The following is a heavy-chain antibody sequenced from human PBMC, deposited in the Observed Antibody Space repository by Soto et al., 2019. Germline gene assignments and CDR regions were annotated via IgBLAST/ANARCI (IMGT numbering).Heavy chain of an antibody. Sequence: SETLSLTFTVSGDSVSSVGFHWAWLRRPPGKGLEWIGYIYNGGSTYYRPSLESRMYMSLDATRNHYSLRLTSVTAADTAVYFCARAPVGLDTISYFDYWGQGKLVTVSS. D-gene: IGHD3-3*01. V-gene: IGHV4-30-4*01. CDR1: GDSVSSVGFH. J-gene: IGHJ4*02. CDR3: ARAPVGLDTISYFDY. CDR2: IYNGGST.